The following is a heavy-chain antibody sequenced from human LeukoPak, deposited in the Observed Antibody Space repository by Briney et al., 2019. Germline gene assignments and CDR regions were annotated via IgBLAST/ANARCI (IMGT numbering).Heavy chain of an antibody. V-gene: IGHV4-59*01. J-gene: IGHJ4*02. D-gene: IGHD3-3*01. CDR3: ARDRDDFWSGYYIPGFDY. CDR1: GGSISSCY. CDR2: IYYSGST. Sequence: MPSETLSLTCTVSGGSISSCYWSWIRQPPGKGLEWIGYIYYSGSTNYNPSLKSRVTISVDTSKNQFSLKLSSVTAADTAVYYCARDRDDFWSGYYIPGFDYWGQGTLVTVSS.